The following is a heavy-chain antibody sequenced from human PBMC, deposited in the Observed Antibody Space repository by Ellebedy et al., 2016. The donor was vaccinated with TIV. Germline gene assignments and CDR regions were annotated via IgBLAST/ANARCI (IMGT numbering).Heavy chain of an antibody. V-gene: IGHV4-59*08. CDR1: GGSINAYY. Sequence: SETLSLTCTVSGGSINAYYWNRIRQPPGKGLEWLGHMYHSGTTNYNPSLKSRVTIATDTSKTQFSLKLSSVTAADTAVYYCARSQSYGMDVWGQGTTVTVSS. CDR2: MYHSGTT. CDR3: ARSQSYGMDV. J-gene: IGHJ6*02.